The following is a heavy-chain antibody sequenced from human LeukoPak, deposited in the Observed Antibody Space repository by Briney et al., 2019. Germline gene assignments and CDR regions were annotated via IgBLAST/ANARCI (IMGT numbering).Heavy chain of an antibody. V-gene: IGHV1-18*01. Sequence: ASVKVSCKASGYTFTSYGISWVRQAPGQGLEWMGWISAYNGNTNYAQKLQGRVTMTTDTSTSTACMQLRSLRSDDTAVYCCARDGYYYGSGSYYNVGYWGQETLVTVSS. D-gene: IGHD3-10*01. CDR1: GYTFTSYG. CDR3: ARDGYYYGSGSYYNVGY. CDR2: ISAYNGNT. J-gene: IGHJ4*02.